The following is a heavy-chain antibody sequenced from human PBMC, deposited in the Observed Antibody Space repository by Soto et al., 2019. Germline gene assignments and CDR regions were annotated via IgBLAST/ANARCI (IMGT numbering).Heavy chain of an antibody. J-gene: IGHJ6*02. V-gene: IGHV3-49*04. CDR3: TTYYDFWSGYYTGMDYYYGMDV. D-gene: IGHD3-3*01. Sequence: EVQLVESGGGLVQPGRSLRLSCTASGFTFGDYAMSWVRQAPGKGLEWVGFIRSKAYGGTTEYAASVKGRFTISRDDSKSIAYLQMNSLKTEDTAVYYCTTYYDFWSGYYTGMDYYYGMDVWGQGTTVTVSS. CDR2: IRSKAYGGTT. CDR1: GFTFGDYA.